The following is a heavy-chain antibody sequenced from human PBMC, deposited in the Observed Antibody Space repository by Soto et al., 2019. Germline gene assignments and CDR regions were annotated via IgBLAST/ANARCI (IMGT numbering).Heavy chain of an antibody. D-gene: IGHD3-3*01. CDR3: ARDHDFGSGYWPLGY. CDR1: GYKFNTFG. V-gene: IGHV1-18*04. Sequence: QVQLVQSGPEVKSPGASVRVSCNASGYKFNTFGISWVRQAPGQGLEWMGWISGHNGHTNYAQKFQARLTMTTDTSTSTDYMELTSLISDDTAVYYCARDHDFGSGYWPLGYWGQGTLVTVSS. CDR2: ISGHNGHT. J-gene: IGHJ4*02.